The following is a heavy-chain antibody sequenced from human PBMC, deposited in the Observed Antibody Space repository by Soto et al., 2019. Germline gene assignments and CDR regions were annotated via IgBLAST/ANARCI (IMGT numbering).Heavy chain of an antibody. CDR2: ISYDGSNK. D-gene: IGHD3-10*01. J-gene: IGHJ4*02. CDR1: GFTFRSYA. Sequence: QVQLVESGGGVVQPGRSLRLSCAASGFTFRSYAMHWVRQAPGKGLEWVAVISYDGSNKSYADSVKGRVTISRDNSKNTLYLQVNSLRAEDTAVYYCARAYGTMVRGVVADFWGQGTLVTVSS. CDR3: ARAYGTMVRGVVADF. V-gene: IGHV3-30-3*01.